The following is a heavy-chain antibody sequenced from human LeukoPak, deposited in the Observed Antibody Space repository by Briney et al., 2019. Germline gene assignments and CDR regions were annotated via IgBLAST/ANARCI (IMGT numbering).Heavy chain of an antibody. Sequence: SETLSLTCTVSGGSISSYYWSWIRQPPGKGLEWIGYIYYSGSTNYNPSLKSRVTISVDTSKNQFSLKLSSVTAADTAVYYCVRQDGYSSGWYGGYYFDYWGQGTLVTVSS. CDR2: IYYSGST. D-gene: IGHD6-19*01. V-gene: IGHV4-59*08. CDR3: VRQDGYSSGWYGGYYFDY. CDR1: GGSISSYY. J-gene: IGHJ4*02.